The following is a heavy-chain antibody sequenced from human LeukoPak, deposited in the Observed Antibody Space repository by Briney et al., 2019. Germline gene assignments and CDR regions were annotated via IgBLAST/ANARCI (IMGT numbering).Heavy chain of an antibody. Sequence: GGSLRLSCAASGFTFSSYGMSWVRQAPGKVLEGVSAISGSGGSTYYADSVKGRFTISRDNSKNTLYLQMNSLRAEDTAVYYCARSYDSSGYYDYWGQGTLVTVSS. CDR1: GFTFSSYG. CDR2: ISGSGGST. D-gene: IGHD3-22*01. J-gene: IGHJ4*02. V-gene: IGHV3-23*01. CDR3: ARSYDSSGYYDY.